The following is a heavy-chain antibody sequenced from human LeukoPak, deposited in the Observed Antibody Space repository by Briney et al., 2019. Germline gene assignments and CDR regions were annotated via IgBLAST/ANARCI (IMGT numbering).Heavy chain of an antibody. CDR2: ISYDGSNK. CDR1: GFTFSSYA. D-gene: IGHD2-21*02. Sequence: GGSLRLSCAASGFTFSSYAMHWVRTASSKGMGLGAVISYDGSNKYYAGSVKGRFTISRDNSKNTLYLQMNSLRAEDTAVYYCARGIWCGGDCGYGMDVWGQGTTVTVSS. CDR3: ARGIWCGGDCGYGMDV. V-gene: IGHV3-30-3*01. J-gene: IGHJ6*02.